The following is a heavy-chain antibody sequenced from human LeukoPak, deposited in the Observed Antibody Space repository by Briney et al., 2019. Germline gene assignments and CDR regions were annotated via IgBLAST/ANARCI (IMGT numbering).Heavy chain of an antibody. CDR1: GFTFSSYG. CDR3: AKIPYDYVWGSYRPIDY. CDR2: ISYDGSNK. Sequence: PGKSLRLSCAASGFTFSSYGMHWVRQAPGKGLEWVAVISYDGSNKYYADSVKGRFTISGDNSKNTLYLQMNSLRAEDTAVYYCAKIPYDYVWGSYRPIDYWGQGTLVTVSS. V-gene: IGHV3-30*18. J-gene: IGHJ4*02. D-gene: IGHD3-16*02.